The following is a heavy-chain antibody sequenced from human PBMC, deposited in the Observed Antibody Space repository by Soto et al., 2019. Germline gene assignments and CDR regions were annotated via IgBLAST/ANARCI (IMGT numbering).Heavy chain of an antibody. J-gene: IGHJ6*03. V-gene: IGHV1-8*01. CDR2: MNPNSGNT. CDR1: GYTFISHD. CDR3: AGGMGSSTAWYYKDV. D-gene: IGHD2-2*01. Sequence: ASVKVSCKASGYTFISHDINWVRQATGQGLEWMGWMNPNSGNTGYAQKFQGRVTMTRNTSISTAYMELSSLRSDDTAVYYCAGGMGSSTAWYYKDVWGKGTTVTVSS.